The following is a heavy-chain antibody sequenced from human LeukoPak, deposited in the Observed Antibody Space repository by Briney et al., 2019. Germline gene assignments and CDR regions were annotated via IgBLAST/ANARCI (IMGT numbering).Heavy chain of an antibody. CDR3: AKDLNGDYVFGY. Sequence: PGGSLRLSCAASGFTSSSYAMSWVRQAPGKGLEWVSAISGSGGSTYYADSVKGRFTISRDNSKNTLYLQMNSLRAEDTAVYYCAKDLNGDYVFGYWGQGTLVTVSS. CDR1: GFTSSSYA. J-gene: IGHJ4*02. CDR2: ISGSGGST. D-gene: IGHD4-17*01. V-gene: IGHV3-23*01.